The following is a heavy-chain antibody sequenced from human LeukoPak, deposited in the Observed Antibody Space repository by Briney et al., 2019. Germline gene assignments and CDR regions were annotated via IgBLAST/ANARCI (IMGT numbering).Heavy chain of an antibody. J-gene: IGHJ6*02. CDR3: ARDRGYGMDV. Sequence: SETLSLTCTVSGGSISSYYWSWIRQPPGKGLEWIGYIYYSGSTNYNPSLKSRVTISVDTSKNQFSLKLSSVTASDTAVYYCARDRGYGMDVWGQGTTVTVSS. CDR2: IYYSGST. CDR1: GGSISSYY. V-gene: IGHV4-59*01.